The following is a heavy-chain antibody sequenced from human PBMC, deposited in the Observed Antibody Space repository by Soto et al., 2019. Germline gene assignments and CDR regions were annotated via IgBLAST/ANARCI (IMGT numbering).Heavy chain of an antibody. D-gene: IGHD6-13*01. J-gene: IGHJ4*02. Sequence: GGSLRLSCAGSGFTFSSYAMSWVRQAPGKGLEWVSSISDSGSHTYYADSVKGRLTISRDNSKNALYLQMNSLRVEDTALYYCAKDTYSSSWYFWGQGTLVTVSS. CDR3: AKDTYSSSWYF. CDR2: ISDSGSHT. CDR1: GFTFSSYA. V-gene: IGHV3-23*01.